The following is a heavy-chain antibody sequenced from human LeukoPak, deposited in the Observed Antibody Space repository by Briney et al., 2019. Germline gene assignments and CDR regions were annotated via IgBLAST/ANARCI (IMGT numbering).Heavy chain of an antibody. J-gene: IGHJ5*02. V-gene: IGHV4-34*01. CDR3: ARRRSYGNNWFDP. D-gene: IGHD5-18*01. CDR1: GGSFSGYY. CDR2: INHSGST. Sequence: SETLPLTCAVYGGSFSGYYWSWIRQPPGKGLEWIGEINHSGSTNYNPSLKSRVTISVDTSKNQFSLKLSSVTAADTAVYYCARRRSYGNNWFDPWGQGTLVTVSS.